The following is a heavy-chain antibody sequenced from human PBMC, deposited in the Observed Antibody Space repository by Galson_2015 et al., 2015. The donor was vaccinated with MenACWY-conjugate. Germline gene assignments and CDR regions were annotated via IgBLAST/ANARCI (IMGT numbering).Heavy chain of an antibody. V-gene: IGHV3-53*01. J-gene: IGHJ6*02. CDR2: IYSGGST. Sequence: SLRLSCAASGFTVSSNYMSWVRQAPGKGLEWVSVIYSGGSTYYADSVKGRFTISRDNSKNTLYLQMNSLRAEDTAVYYCARAPSYGEEENYYYGTDVWGQGTTVTVSS. CDR1: GFTVSSNY. D-gene: IGHD4-17*01. CDR3: ARAPSYGEEENYYYGTDV.